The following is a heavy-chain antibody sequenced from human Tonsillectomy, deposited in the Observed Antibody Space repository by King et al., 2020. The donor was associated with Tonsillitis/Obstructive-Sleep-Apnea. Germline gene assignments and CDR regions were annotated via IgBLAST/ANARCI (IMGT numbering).Heavy chain of an antibody. D-gene: IGHD3-22*01. J-gene: IGHJ4*02. CDR2: ISAYNGDT. Sequence: VQLVQSGAEVKKPGASVKVSCKASGYTFNTYGISWVRQAPGQGLEWMGWISAYNGDTNYAQKLQDRVTMTTDTSTSTAYMEVRSLRSDDTAVYYCARESRRHYYTTSGYSTFEYWGQGTLVTVSS. CDR3: ARESRRHYYTTSGYSTFEY. CDR1: GYTFNTYG. V-gene: IGHV1-18*01.